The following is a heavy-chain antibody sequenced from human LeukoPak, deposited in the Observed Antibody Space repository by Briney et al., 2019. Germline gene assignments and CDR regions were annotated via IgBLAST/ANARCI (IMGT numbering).Heavy chain of an antibody. J-gene: IGHJ3*02. CDR3: AKDRVGGNGAFDI. CDR2: ISWNSGSI. V-gene: IGHV3-9*01. Sequence: QPGRSLRLSCAASGFTFDDYAMHWVRQAPGKGLGWVSGISWNSGSIGYADSVKGRFTISRDNAKNSLYLQMNSLRAEDTALYYCAKDRVGGNGAFDIWGQGTMVTVSS. D-gene: IGHD4-23*01. CDR1: GFTFDDYA.